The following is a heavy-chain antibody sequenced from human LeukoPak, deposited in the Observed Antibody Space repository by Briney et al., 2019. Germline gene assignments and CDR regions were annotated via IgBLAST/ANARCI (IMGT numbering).Heavy chain of an antibody. V-gene: IGHV4-39*07. CDR2: IYHSGST. D-gene: IGHD5-12*01. CDR3: ARVSDSGYDFIPYYFDY. Sequence: KASETLSLTCTVSGGSINSSSYYWGWIRQPPGKGLEWIGSIYHSGSTYYNPSLKSRVTISVDTSKNQFSLKLSSVTAADTAVYYCARVSDSGYDFIPYYFDYWGQGTLVTVSS. CDR1: GGSINSSSYY. J-gene: IGHJ4*02.